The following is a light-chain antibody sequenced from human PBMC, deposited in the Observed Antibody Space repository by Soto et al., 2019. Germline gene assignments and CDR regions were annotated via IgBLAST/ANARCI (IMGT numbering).Light chain of an antibody. CDR2: EVG. Sequence: QSVLTQPASVSGSPGQSITISFTGTSSDVGYYNYVSWYQQRPGKAPKLMIYEVGNRHSGVSIRFSGSKSGNTAALTISGLQADDEADYYSSSYAQSSIYVFGTGTKLTVL. J-gene: IGLJ1*01. V-gene: IGLV2-14*01. CDR3: SSYAQSSIYV. CDR1: SSDVGYYNY.